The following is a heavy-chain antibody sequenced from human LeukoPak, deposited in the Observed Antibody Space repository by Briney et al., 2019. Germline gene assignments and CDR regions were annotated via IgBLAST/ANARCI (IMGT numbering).Heavy chain of an antibody. CDR2: ISNDGSNT. D-gene: IGHD3-22*01. CDR3: ARDRGSSGDYYFDY. Sequence: GGSLRLSCEAPGFTFSRYGMHWVRQAPGKGLEWVAVISNDGSNTYYADSVKGRFTISRDDSKNTLYLQMNSLRAEDTAVYYCARDRGSSGDYYFDYWGQGTLVTVSS. V-gene: IGHV3-30*03. J-gene: IGHJ4*02. CDR1: GFTFSRYG.